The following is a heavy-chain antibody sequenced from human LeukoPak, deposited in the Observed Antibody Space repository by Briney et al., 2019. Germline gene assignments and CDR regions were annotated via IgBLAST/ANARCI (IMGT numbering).Heavy chain of an antibody. CDR1: GFTFSSYW. J-gene: IGHJ4*02. CDR3: ARGRPHGNDY. CDR2: IASVGSST. D-gene: IGHD4-23*01. V-gene: IGHV3-74*01. Sequence: PGGSLRLSCAASGFTFSSYWMSWVRQAPGKGLVWVSRIASVGSSTTYADSVKGRFSISRDNAKNTLYLQMNSLRVEDTAVYYCARGRPHGNDYWGQGTLVTVSS.